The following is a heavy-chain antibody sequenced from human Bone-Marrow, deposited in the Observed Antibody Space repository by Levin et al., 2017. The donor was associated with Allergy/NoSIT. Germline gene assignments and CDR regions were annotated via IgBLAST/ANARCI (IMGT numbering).Heavy chain of an antibody. CDR2: ISASGGGR. D-gene: IGHD3-10*01. CDR1: GFTSSNYA. V-gene: IGHV3-23*01. Sequence: GGSLRLSCAASGFTSSNYAMSWVRQSPGKGLEWVSSISASGGGRYYADSVKGRLTISRDNSRNTLYLQMNSLTAEDTAVYYCAKDGLGSCLDYWGRGTLVTVSS. J-gene: IGHJ4*02. CDR3: AKDGLGSCLDY.